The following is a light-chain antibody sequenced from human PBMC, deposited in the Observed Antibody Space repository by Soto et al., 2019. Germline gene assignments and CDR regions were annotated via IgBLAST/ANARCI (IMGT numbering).Light chain of an antibody. CDR1: QGIRHD. Sequence: IEMTQSPSSLSVSVGDRVTITCRASQGIRHDLGWYQQKPGKAPELLICSASILQRGVPSRFRGSESGAVFTLTISSLQPEDFATSNCQQLHSYPITVGQGTRLEIK. J-gene: IGKJ5*01. V-gene: IGKV1-17*01. CDR3: QQLHSYPIT. CDR2: SAS.